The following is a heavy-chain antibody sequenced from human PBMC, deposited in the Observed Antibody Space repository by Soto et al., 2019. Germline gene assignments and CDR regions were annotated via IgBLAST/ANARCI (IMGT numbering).Heavy chain of an antibody. Sequence: PGGSLRLSCAASGFTFSSYGMHWVRQAPGKGLEWVAVIWYDGSNKYYADSVKGRFTISRDNSKNTLYLQMNSLRAEDTAVYYCARDGFATRASIYYYYYMDVWGKGTTVTVSS. V-gene: IGHV3-33*01. CDR1: GFTFSSYG. J-gene: IGHJ6*03. D-gene: IGHD6-6*01. CDR2: IWYDGSNK. CDR3: ARDGFATRASIYYYYYMDV.